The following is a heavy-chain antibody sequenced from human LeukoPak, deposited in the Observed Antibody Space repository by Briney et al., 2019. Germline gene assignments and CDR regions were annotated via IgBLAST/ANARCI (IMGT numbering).Heavy chain of an antibody. CDR1: GYTFTSYY. J-gene: IGHJ5*02. CDR3: ARASYVLRFLDWCDP. V-gene: IGHV1-46*01. Sequence: GASVKVSCKASGYTFTSYYMHWVRQAPGQGLEWMGIINPSGGSTSYAQEFQGRVTMTRDTSTSTVYMELSSLRSEDKAVYYCARASYVLRFLDWCDPWGQGTLVTVSS. CDR2: INPSGGST. D-gene: IGHD3-3*01.